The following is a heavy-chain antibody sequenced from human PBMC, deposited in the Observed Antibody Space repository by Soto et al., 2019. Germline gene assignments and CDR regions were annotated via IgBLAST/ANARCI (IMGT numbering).Heavy chain of an antibody. CDR2: IIPLHGAS. D-gene: IGHD4-17*01. V-gene: IGHV1-69*06. J-gene: IGHJ6*02. Sequence: QVQLVQSGPEVRKPGSSVKISCQAPGGTLSSYPISWVRQAPGQGLEWMGGIIPLHGASNYTEKFQGRVSITADKFTSTAYLELRNLTSDDTAVYYCARGTTVIIWAPRDFYYYGLDVWGQGTTVTVSS. CDR1: GGTLSSYP. CDR3: ARGTTVIIWAPRDFYYYGLDV.